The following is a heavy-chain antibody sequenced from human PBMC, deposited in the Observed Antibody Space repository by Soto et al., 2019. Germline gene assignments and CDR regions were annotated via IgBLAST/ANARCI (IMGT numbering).Heavy chain of an antibody. J-gene: IGHJ6*03. CDR3: ARLTATMGYYYCYYMDV. Sequence: QVQLQESGPGLVKPSETLSLTCTVSGGSISSYYWSWIRQPPGKGLEWIGQICYSGSTNYNPSLRSRITLSGATSKNRFSLMLSFVTAADSAVYYCARLTATMGYYYCYYMDVWGKGTTVTVSS. D-gene: IGHD5-12*01. CDR1: GGSISSYY. CDR2: ICYSGST. V-gene: IGHV4-59*08.